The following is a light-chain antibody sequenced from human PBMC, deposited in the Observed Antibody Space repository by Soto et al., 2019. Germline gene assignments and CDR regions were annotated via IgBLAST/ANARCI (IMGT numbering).Light chain of an antibody. J-gene: IGKJ1*01. CDR3: QQYEAVVK. CDR2: GAS. V-gene: IGKV3-20*01. Sequence: ELVLTQSPGTLSLSPGEPATLSCRASQSLTNNYFAWYQQKPGRALSLLIDGASTRATGIPDRFSGSGSGTDFTLTISRLEREDVAVYYCQQYEAVVKFGQGTKV. CDR1: QSLTNNY.